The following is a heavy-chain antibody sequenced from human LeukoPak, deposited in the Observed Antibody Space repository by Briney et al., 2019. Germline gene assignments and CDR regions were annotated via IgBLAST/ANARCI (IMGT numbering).Heavy chain of an antibody. V-gene: IGHV3-21*01. CDR2: ISSSSSYI. J-gene: IGHJ4*02. Sequence: PGGSLRLSCAASGFTFSSYSMNWVRQAPGKGLEWVSSISSSSSYIYYADSVKGRFTISRDNAKNSLYLQMNSLRAEDTAVYYCAGMGGLLFGSHNDYWGQGTLVTVSS. CDR1: GFTFSSYS. CDR3: AGMGGLLFGSHNDY. D-gene: IGHD2-21*02.